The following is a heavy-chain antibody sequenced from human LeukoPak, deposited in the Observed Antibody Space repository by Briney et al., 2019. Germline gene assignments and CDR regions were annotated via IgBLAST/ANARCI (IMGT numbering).Heavy chain of an antibody. CDR2: ISYDGSNK. CDR1: GFTFSSYA. J-gene: IGHJ4*02. CDR3: VKGLILRFLEWLPDIPYYFDY. Sequence: GGSLRLSCAASGFTFSSYAMHWVRQAPGKGLEWVAVISYDGSNKYYADSVKGRFTISRDNSKNTLYLQMNSLRAEDTAVYYCVKGLILRFLEWLPDIPYYFDYWGQGTLVTVSS. D-gene: IGHD3-3*01. V-gene: IGHV3-30-3*01.